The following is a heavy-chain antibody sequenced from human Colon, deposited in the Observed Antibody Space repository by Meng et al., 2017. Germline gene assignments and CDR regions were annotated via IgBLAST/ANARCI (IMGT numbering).Heavy chain of an antibody. V-gene: IGHV4-34*01. D-gene: IGHD3-10*01. J-gene: IGHJ4*02. Sequence: QVQLQQWGTGRLKASDTLSLIRSVYGWSFSGYYWNWFRQPPGKGLEWIGEINQGGSTNYNPSLNSRVTISVDTSKKQFSLRLTSVTAADTAVYYCARGRLTYYYGSGSYSPPDYWGQGTLVTVSS. CDR2: INQGGST. CDR1: GWSFSGYY. CDR3: ARGRLTYYYGSGSYSPPDY.